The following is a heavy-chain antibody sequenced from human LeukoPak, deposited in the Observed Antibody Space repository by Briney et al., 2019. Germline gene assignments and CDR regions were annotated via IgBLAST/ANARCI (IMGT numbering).Heavy chain of an antibody. D-gene: IGHD3-22*01. CDR3: ARLMKGAYYYDSSGYLSGFDY. CDR1: GGSISSYY. Sequence: SETLSLTCTVSGGSISSYYWSWIRQPPGKGLEWIGYIYYSGSTNYNPSLKSRGTISVDTSKNQFSLKLSSVTAADTAVYYCARLMKGAYYYDSSGYLSGFDYWGQGTLVTVSS. J-gene: IGHJ4*02. CDR2: IYYSGST. V-gene: IGHV4-59*08.